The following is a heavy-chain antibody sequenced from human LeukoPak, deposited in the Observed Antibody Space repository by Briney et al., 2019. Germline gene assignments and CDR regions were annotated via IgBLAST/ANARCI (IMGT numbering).Heavy chain of an antibody. CDR1: GGSTSSSSYY. D-gene: IGHD2-15*01. CDR3: ARCYCSGGSCYPDY. CDR2: IYYSGRT. V-gene: IGHV4-39*01. J-gene: IGHJ4*02. Sequence: SETLSLTCSVSGGSTSSSSYYWGWIRQPPGKGLEWIGSIYYSGRTYYNSSLKSRVTISVDTSKNQFSLKLSSVTAADTAVYYSARCYCSGGSCYPDYWGQGTLVSVSS.